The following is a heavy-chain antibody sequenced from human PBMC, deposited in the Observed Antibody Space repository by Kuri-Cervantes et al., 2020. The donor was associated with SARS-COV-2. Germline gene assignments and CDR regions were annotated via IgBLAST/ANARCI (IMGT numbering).Heavy chain of an antibody. CDR1: GGSISSSSYY. V-gene: IGHV4-39*07. Sequence: GSLRLSCTVSGGSISSSSYYWGWIRQPPGRGLEWIGSIYHSGSTYYNPSLKSRVTISVDTSKNQFSLKLSSVTAADTAVYYCAVCITMIVVVYSAWGQGTLVTVSS. J-gene: IGHJ5*02. D-gene: IGHD3-22*01. CDR2: IYHSGST. CDR3: AVCITMIVVVYSA.